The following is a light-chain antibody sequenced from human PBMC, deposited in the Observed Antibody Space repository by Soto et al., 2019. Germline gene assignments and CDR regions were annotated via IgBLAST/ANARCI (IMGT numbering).Light chain of an antibody. V-gene: IGKV1-5*03. J-gene: IGKJ4*01. CDR2: KAS. Sequence: DVHMTQSPSTLSASVRDRVTITCRASQTISSWLAWFQQRPGRATKILIYKASSLKNGVALRFSGSGSGTDFTFTISSLQPEDFATYYCLSGHSRTFGGGTNV. CDR3: LSGHSRT. CDR1: QTISSW.